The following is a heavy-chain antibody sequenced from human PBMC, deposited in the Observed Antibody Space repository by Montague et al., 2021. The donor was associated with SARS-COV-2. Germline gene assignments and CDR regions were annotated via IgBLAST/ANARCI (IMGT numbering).Heavy chain of an antibody. J-gene: IGHJ4*02. CDR2: IYSNDEK. D-gene: IGHD3-9*01. V-gene: IGHV2-5*01. CDR1: GFSLSTPNVG. Sequence: PALVKPTQTLTLTCTSSGFSLSTPNVGVGWIRQPPGKALEWVAVIYSNDEKRYSPSLRNRLTITKDTAKSQVVLSLTYVDPVDTATYYCAHLIRYYDIFTGIPFDYWGQGSQVTVSS. CDR3: AHLIRYYDIFTGIPFDY.